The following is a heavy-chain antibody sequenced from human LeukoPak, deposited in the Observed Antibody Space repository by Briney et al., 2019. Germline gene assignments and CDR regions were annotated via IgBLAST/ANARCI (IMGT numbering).Heavy chain of an antibody. CDR3: TTNSSSWYWGSDYFDY. CDR1: GFTFGNAW. J-gene: IGHJ4*02. CDR2: IKSKIDGGTT. Sequence: GGSLRLSCAASGFTFGNAWMIWVRQAPGRGLEWVGHIKSKIDGGTTDYAAPVKGRFSISRDDSKNTLYLQMNSLKTEDTAVYYCTTNSSSWYWGSDYFDYWGQGTLVTVSS. D-gene: IGHD6-13*01. V-gene: IGHV3-15*01.